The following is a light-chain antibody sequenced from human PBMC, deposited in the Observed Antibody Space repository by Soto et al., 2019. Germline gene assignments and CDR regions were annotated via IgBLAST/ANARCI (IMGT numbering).Light chain of an antibody. V-gene: IGLV7-46*01. Sequence: QTVVTQEPSLTVSPGGTVTLTCASSTGAVTSGHHPYWFQQKPGQAPRILIFDTSNRHSWTPARFSGSLLGGQAALTLSGAQPEDEAEYFCQSYDSSLTVVFGGGTKLTVL. CDR1: TGAVTSGHH. J-gene: IGLJ2*01. CDR2: DTS. CDR3: QSYDSSLTVV.